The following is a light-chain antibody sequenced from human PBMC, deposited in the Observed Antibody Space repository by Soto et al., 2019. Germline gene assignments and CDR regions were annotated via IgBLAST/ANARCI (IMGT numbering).Light chain of an antibody. CDR2: EVN. CDR3: CSYARSPFYA. Sequence: QSALTQPASVSGSTGQSITISCTGLSTDVGTYNHVSWYQQHPGKAPKLMIYEVNERPSGVSNRFSVSKYGNTASLTISGLQAEDEAGYYCCSYARSPFYAFATVTKLTVL. CDR1: STDVGTYNH. J-gene: IGLJ1*01. V-gene: IGLV2-23*02.